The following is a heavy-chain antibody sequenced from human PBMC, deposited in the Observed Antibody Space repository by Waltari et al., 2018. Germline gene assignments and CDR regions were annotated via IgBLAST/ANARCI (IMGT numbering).Heavy chain of an antibody. CDR2: IYYSGST. Sequence: QLQLQESGPGLVKPSETLSLTCTVSGGSISSSSYYWGCIRQPPGKGLEWIGSIYYSGSTYYNPSLKSRVTISVDTSKNQFSLKLSSVTAADTAVYYCARDSYCSSTSCYTYNWFDPWGQGTLVTVSS. V-gene: IGHV4-39*07. CDR3: ARDSYCSSTSCYTYNWFDP. D-gene: IGHD2-2*02. J-gene: IGHJ5*02. CDR1: GGSISSSSYY.